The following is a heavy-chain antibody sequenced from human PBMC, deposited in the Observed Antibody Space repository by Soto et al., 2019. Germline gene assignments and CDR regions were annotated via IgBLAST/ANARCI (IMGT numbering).Heavy chain of an antibody. D-gene: IGHD5-18*01. CDR1: GFTFSSYA. CDR2: ISYDGSNK. CDR3: ARAMHARGYSYVGYYYGMDV. J-gene: IGHJ6*02. Sequence: GGSLRLSCAASGFTFSSYAMHWVRQAPGKGLEWVAVISYDGSNKYYADSVKGRFTISRDNSKNTLYLQMNSLRAEDTAVYYCARAMHARGYSYVGYYYGMDVWGQGTTVTVSS. V-gene: IGHV3-30-3*01.